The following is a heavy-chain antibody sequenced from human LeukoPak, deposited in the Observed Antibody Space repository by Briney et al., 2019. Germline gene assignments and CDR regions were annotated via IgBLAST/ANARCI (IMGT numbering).Heavy chain of an antibody. J-gene: IGHJ4*02. CDR2: IYYSGST. V-gene: IGHV4-59*08. Sequence: SETLSLTCTVSGGPISSYYWSWIRQPPGKGLEWIGYIYYSGSTNYNPSLKSRVTISVDTSKNQFSLKLSSVTAADTAVYYCARHVVGAITHFDSWGQGTLVTVSS. CDR3: ARHVVGAITHFDS. D-gene: IGHD1-26*01. CDR1: GGPISSYY.